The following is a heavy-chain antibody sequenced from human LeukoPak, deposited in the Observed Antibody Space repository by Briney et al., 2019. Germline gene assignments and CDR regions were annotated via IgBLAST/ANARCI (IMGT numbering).Heavy chain of an antibody. CDR1: GFTFSNYW. CDR2: IKEDGSEK. V-gene: IGHV3-7*01. D-gene: IGHD3-22*01. CDR3: AREGVVVVINYFDY. Sequence: GGSLRLSCVASGFTFSNYWMSWVRQAPGKGLEWVANIKEDGSEKYYVDSVKGRFTISRDNAKNSLYLQMNSLRAEDTAVYYCAREGVVVVINYFDYWGQGTLVTVSS. J-gene: IGHJ4*02.